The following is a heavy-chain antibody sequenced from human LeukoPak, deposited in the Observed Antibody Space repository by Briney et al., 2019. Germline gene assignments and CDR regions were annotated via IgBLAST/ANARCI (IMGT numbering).Heavy chain of an antibody. CDR3: ARHQRDGRNLDLLDY. CDR2: IYYTGST. D-gene: IGHD5-24*01. Sequence: SETLSLTCTVSGGSISSSSYFWGWIRQPPGKGLEWIGGIYYTGSTYYNPSLKSRVTISVDTSKNQFSLRLSSVTAADTAFYYCARHQRDGRNLDLLDYWGQGTLVTVSS. J-gene: IGHJ4*02. V-gene: IGHV4-39*01. CDR1: GGSISSSSYF.